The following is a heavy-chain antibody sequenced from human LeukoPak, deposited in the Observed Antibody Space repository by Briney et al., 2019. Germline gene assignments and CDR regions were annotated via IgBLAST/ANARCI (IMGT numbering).Heavy chain of an antibody. J-gene: IGHJ3*02. D-gene: IGHD3-10*01. V-gene: IGHV3-30*18. CDR1: GFTFSSSG. CDR2: ISYDGSHK. Sequence: GGSLRLSCAASGFTFSSSGMHWVRQAPGKGLEWVAVISYDGSHKYYADSVKGRFTISRDSSKNTLYLQMNSLRDEDTAVYYCAKGVWVVRGVIGDGFDIWGQGTMVTVSS. CDR3: AKGVWVVRGVIGDGFDI.